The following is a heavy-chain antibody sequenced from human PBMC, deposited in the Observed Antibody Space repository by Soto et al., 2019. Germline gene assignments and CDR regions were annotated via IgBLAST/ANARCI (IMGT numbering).Heavy chain of an antibody. D-gene: IGHD2-21*01. V-gene: IGHV4-4*02. CDR1: GGSISSSNW. Sequence: QVQLQESGPGLVKPSGTLSLTCAVSGGSISSSNWWSWVRQPPGKGLEWIGVFYHSGSTNYNPSLKSRVTISVDKSKNQFSLKLSSVTAADTAVYYCARARFGADWGEAFDIWGQGTMVTVSS. CDR2: FYHSGST. J-gene: IGHJ3*02. CDR3: ARARFGADWGEAFDI.